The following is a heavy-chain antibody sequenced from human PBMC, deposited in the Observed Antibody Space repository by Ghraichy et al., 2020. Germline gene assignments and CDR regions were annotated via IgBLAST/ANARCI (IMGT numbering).Heavy chain of an antibody. CDR1: GFNFSNYW. J-gene: IGHJ6*02. CDR2: IKQDGNEK. Sequence: GGSLRLSCAASGFNFSNYWMTWVRQAPGKGLEWVANIKQDGNEKYCVDSVKGRFTISRDNAKNSLYLQMNSLRAEDTAVYYCARPRQPYYYYAMDVWGQGTTVTVSS. CDR3: ARPRQPYYYYAMDV. D-gene: IGHD1-1*01. V-gene: IGHV3-7*01.